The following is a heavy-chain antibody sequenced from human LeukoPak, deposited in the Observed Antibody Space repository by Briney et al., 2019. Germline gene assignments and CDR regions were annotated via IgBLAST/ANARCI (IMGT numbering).Heavy chain of an antibody. Sequence: SETLSLTCAVYGGSFSGYYWSWIRQPPGKGLEWIGSIYYSGSTYYNPSLKSRVTVSVDTSKNQFSLKLSSVTAADTAVYYCARSPERGNSYFDYWGQGTLVTVSS. J-gene: IGHJ4*02. CDR2: IYYSGST. CDR1: GGSFSGYY. D-gene: IGHD4-23*01. CDR3: ARSPERGNSYFDY. V-gene: IGHV4-34*01.